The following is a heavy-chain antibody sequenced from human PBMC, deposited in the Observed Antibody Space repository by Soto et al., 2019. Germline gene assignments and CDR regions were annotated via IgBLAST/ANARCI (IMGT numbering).Heavy chain of an antibody. CDR1: GGSIRSYY. D-gene: IGHD1-26*01. Sequence: QVQLQESGPGLVKPSETLSLTCNVSGGSIRSYYWSWVRQPAGKPLEWIGRIYTSGSTNYNPSLKSRVSMSVDTSKNQFSLEVTSVTAADTAVYYCAREGASGFGMDVWGLGTTVTFSS. J-gene: IGHJ6*02. V-gene: IGHV4-4*07. CDR3: AREGASGFGMDV. CDR2: IYTSGST.